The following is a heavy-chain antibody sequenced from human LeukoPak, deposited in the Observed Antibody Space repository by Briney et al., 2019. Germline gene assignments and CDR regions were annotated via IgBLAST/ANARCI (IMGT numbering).Heavy chain of an antibody. CDR2: IYTSGST. CDR1: GGSISSYY. D-gene: IGHD3-3*01. Sequence: SETLSLTCTVSGGSISSYYWSWIRQPPGKGLEWIGYIYTSGSTNYNPSLKSRVTISVDTSKNQLSLKLSSVTAADTAVYYCARLNYDFWSVNWFDPWGQGTLVTVSS. V-gene: IGHV4-4*09. J-gene: IGHJ5*02. CDR3: ARLNYDFWSVNWFDP.